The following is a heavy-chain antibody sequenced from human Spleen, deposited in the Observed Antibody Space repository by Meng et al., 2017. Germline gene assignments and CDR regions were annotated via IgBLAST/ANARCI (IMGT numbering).Heavy chain of an antibody. Sequence: GESLKISCTASGFTFGDYAMSWFRQAPGKGLEWVSSISSSSSYIYYADSVKGRFTISRDNAKNSLYLQMNSLRAEDTAVYYCARDAGIYYYDLTGSFDPWGQGTLVTVSS. D-gene: IGHD3-22*01. CDR1: GFTFGDYA. CDR2: ISSSSSYI. V-gene: IGHV3-21*01. CDR3: ARDAGIYYYDLTGSFDP. J-gene: IGHJ5*02.